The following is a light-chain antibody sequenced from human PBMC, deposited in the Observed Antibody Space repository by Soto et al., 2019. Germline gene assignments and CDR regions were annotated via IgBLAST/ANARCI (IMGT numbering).Light chain of an antibody. Sequence: DLVMTQSPLSLPVTPGGPASISCRSSQSLLHSNGYNYLDWYLQKPGQSPQLLIYLGSNRASGVPDRFSGSGSGTDFTLKISRVEAEDVGVYYCMQALQTPYTFGQGTKLEIK. CDR2: LGS. CDR1: QSLLHSNGYNY. CDR3: MQALQTPYT. J-gene: IGKJ2*01. V-gene: IGKV2-28*01.